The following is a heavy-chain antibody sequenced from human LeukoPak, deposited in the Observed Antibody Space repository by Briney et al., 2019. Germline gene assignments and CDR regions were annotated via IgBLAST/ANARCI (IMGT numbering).Heavy chain of an antibody. V-gene: IGHV1-58*02. CDR3: AADKFGGYYFDY. CDR2: IVVGSGNT. CDR1: GFTFTSSA. Sequence: GASVKVSCKASGFTFTSSAMQWVQQARGQRLEWIGWIVVGSGNTNYAQKFQERVTITRDMSTSTAYMELSSLRSEDTAVYYCAADKFGGYYFDYWGQGTLVTVSS. J-gene: IGHJ4*02. D-gene: IGHD3-10*01.